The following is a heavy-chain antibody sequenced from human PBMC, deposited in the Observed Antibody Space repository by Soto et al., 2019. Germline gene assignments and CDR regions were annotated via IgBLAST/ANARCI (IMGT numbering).Heavy chain of an antibody. D-gene: IGHD3-9*01. J-gene: IGHJ3*02. CDR3: TTPFRYFDWSKPVGAFDI. Sequence: EVQLVESGGGLVKPGGSLRLSCAASGFTFSNAWMSWVRQAPGKGLEWVGRIKSKTDGGTTDYAAPVKGRFTISRDDSKNTLYLQMNSLKTEDTAVYYCTTPFRYFDWSKPVGAFDIWGQGTMVTVSS. V-gene: IGHV3-15*01. CDR1: GFTFSNAW. CDR2: IKSKTDGGTT.